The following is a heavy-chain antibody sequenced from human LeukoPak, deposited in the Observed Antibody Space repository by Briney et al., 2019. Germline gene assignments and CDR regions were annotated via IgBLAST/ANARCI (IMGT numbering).Heavy chain of an antibody. J-gene: IGHJ3*02. CDR1: GGSISSYY. D-gene: IGHD1-14*01. CDR3: AGDGIPNDAFDI. Sequence: SETLSLTCTASGGSISSYYWSWIRQPPGKGLEWIGYIYYSGSTNYNPSLKSRVTISVDTSKNQFSLKLSSVTAADTAVYYCAGDGIPNDAFDIWGQGTMVTVSS. V-gene: IGHV4-59*01. CDR2: IYYSGST.